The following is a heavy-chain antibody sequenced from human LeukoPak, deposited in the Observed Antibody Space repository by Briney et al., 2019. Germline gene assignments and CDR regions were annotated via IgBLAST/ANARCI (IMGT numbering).Heavy chain of an antibody. D-gene: IGHD3-10*01. CDR3: ARGGSKASDY. CDR2: INGDGSST. CDR1: GFTFSNYW. J-gene: IGHJ4*02. V-gene: IGHV3-74*01. Sequence: PGGSLRLSCAASGFTFSNYWMHWVRQVPGKGLVWVSRINGDGSSTSYADSVKGRFTISRDNAKNTVYLQMSSLRAEDTAVYYCARGGSKASDYWGQGTLVTVSS.